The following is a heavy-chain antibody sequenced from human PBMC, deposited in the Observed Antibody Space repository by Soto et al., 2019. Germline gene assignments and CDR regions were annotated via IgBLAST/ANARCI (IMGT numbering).Heavy chain of an antibody. CDR2: IVPIYRTA. Sequence: SVKVSCKASGGTFSSYRINWVRQARGQGLEWLGGIVPIYRTADFAQKFQGRVTITADESTRTVYMELSSLKSQDTALYYCARDSGAKLSSSWGQGTLVTVSS. V-gene: IGHV1-69*13. CDR1: GGTFSSYR. J-gene: IGHJ4*02. CDR3: ARDSGAKLSSS. D-gene: IGHD6-13*01.